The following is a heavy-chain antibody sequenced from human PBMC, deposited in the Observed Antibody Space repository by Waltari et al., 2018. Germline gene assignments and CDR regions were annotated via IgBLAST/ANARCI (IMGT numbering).Heavy chain of an antibody. Sequence: QVQLVQSGAEVKKPGASVKVSCKASGYTFTSYYMHWVRQAPGQGLEWMGIINPSGGSTSYAQKFQGRVTMTRDTSTSTVYMELSSLRSEDTAVYYCARCGDYIWGSYRDWGFDYWGQGTLVTVSS. CDR3: ARCGDYIWGSYRDWGFDY. D-gene: IGHD3-16*02. CDR2: INPSGGST. V-gene: IGHV1-46*01. J-gene: IGHJ4*02. CDR1: GYTFTSYY.